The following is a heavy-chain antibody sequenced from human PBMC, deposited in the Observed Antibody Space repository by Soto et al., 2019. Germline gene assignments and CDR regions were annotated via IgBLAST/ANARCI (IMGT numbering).Heavy chain of an antibody. CDR1: GFTVSSNY. CDR3: ARVVGIHYYYMDV. D-gene: IGHD2-21*01. J-gene: IGHJ6*03. Sequence: PGGSLRLSWAASGFTVSSNYMIWVRQAPGKGLEWVSVIYSGGSTYYADSVKGRFTISRHNSKNTLYLQMNSLRAEDTAVYYCARVVGIHYYYMDVWGKGTTVTVSS. CDR2: IYSGGST. V-gene: IGHV3-53*04.